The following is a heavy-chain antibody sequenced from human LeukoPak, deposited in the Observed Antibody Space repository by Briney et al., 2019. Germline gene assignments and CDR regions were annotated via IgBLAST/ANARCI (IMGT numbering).Heavy chain of an antibody. V-gene: IGHV3-33*01. D-gene: IGHD6-19*01. Sequence: GGSLRLSCAASGFTFSSYGMHWVRQAPGKGLEWVAVIWYDGSNKYYADSVKGRFTISRDNSKNTLNLQMNSLRAEDTAVYYCARDSPVAGTEYFDYWGQGTLVTVSS. CDR2: IWYDGSNK. CDR3: ARDSPVAGTEYFDY. CDR1: GFTFSSYG. J-gene: IGHJ4*02.